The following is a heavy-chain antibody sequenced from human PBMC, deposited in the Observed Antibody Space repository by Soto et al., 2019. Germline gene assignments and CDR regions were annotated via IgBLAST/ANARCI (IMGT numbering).Heavy chain of an antibody. CDR1: SGSFSGYY. V-gene: IGHV4-34*01. Sequence: SETLSLTCSIYSGSFSGYYWSWIRQPPGKGLEWIGEISQSGNTNYSPSPKSRVSISIDTSKKQFSLNLASVSAADTAVYYCARAPKVSGSSQTRPDFWGQGTLVTVSS. J-gene: IGHJ4*02. CDR3: ARAPKVSGSSQTRPDF. D-gene: IGHD6-6*01. CDR2: ISQSGNT.